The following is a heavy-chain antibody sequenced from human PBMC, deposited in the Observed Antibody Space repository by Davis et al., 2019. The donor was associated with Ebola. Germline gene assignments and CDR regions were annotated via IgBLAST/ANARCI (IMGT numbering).Heavy chain of an antibody. CDR2: ISYDGSNK. D-gene: IGHD1-7*01. V-gene: IGHV3-30*18. CDR1: GFTFSSYS. CDR3: AKDPITGTTYYYYYMDV. Sequence: GESLKISCAASGFTFSSYSMNWVRQAPGKGLEWVAVISYDGSNKYYADSVKGRFTISRDNSKNTLYLQMNSLRAEDTAVYYCAKDPITGTTYYYYYMDVWGKGTTVTVSS. J-gene: IGHJ6*03.